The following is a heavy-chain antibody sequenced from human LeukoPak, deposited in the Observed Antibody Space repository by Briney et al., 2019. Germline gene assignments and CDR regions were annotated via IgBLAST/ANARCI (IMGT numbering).Heavy chain of an antibody. D-gene: IGHD6-19*01. CDR2: INPNSGGT. CDR3: AREGGSSGWDYEELNY. Sequence: ASVKVSCKASGYTFTGYYMHWVRQAPGQGLEWMGLINPNSGGTNYAQKFQGRVTMTRDTSISTAYMELSRLRSDDTAVYYCAREGGSSGWDYEELNYWGQGTLVTVSS. V-gene: IGHV1-2*02. CDR1: GYTFTGYY. J-gene: IGHJ4*02.